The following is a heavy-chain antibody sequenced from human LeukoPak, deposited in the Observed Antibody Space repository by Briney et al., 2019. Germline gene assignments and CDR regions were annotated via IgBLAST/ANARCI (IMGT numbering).Heavy chain of an antibody. CDR2: IWYDGSNK. V-gene: IGHV3-33*01. CDR3: ARDFTGYYDSSGYYYVGY. J-gene: IGHJ4*02. Sequence: GGSLRLSCAASGFTFSSYGMHWVPQAPGKGLEWVAVIWYDGSNKYYADSVKGRFTISRDNSKNTLYLQMNSLKAEDTAVYYCARDFTGYYDSSGYYYVGYWGQGTLVTVSS. CDR1: GFTFSSYG. D-gene: IGHD3-22*01.